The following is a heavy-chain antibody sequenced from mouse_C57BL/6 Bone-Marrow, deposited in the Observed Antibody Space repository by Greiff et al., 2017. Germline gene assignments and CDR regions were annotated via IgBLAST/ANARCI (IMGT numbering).Heavy chain of an antibody. V-gene: IGHV1-81*01. CDR3: ARRSEGYYGYYYAMDY. CDR2: IYPRSGNT. Sequence: QVQLQQSGAELARPGASVKLSCKASGYTFTSYGISWVKQRTGQGLEWIGEIYPRSGNTYYNAKFKGKATLTADKSSSTAYMELRSLTSEDSAVXFCARRSEGYYGYYYAMDYWGQGTSGTVSS. D-gene: IGHD2-3*01. CDR1: GYTFTSYG. J-gene: IGHJ4*01.